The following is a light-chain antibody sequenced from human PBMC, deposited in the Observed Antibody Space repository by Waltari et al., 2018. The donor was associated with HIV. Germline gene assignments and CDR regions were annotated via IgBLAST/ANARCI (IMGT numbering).Light chain of an antibody. CDR3: CSYAVDSTLV. CDR2: EGS. CDR1: SSDVGRYNL. V-gene: IGLV2-23*01. Sequence: QSALTQPASVSGSPGQSITISCPGTSSDVGRYNLVSWYQQHPGKAPNLMIFEGSKRPSGVSNRFSGSSSGNAASLTIAGLQAEDEAEYYCCSYAVDSTLVLGGASKLPVL. J-gene: IGLJ2*01.